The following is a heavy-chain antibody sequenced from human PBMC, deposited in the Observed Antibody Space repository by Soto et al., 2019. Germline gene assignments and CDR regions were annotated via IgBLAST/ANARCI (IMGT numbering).Heavy chain of an antibody. Sequence: VKLSGTGSGGHVTGYWCGWVLQIPGKGLEWMGIIYPGDSDTRYSPSFQGQVTISADKSISTAYLQWSSLKASDIAMYYWATAYGSGEEYFEFGGK. D-gene: IGHD3-9*01. CDR1: GGHVTGYW. CDR3: ATAYGSGEEYFEF. J-gene: IGHJ6*03. CDR2: IYPGDSDT. V-gene: IGHV5-51*01.